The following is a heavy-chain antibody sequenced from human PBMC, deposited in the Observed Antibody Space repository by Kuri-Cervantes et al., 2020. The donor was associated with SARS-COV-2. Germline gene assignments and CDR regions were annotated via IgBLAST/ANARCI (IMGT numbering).Heavy chain of an antibody. CDR1: GLTFSRYA. D-gene: IGHD4-17*01. Sequence: GGSLRLSCAPSGLTFSRYAMIWVRQAPGKGLEWISAIRGGGYTTYYADSVKGRFTISSDNFKNTLYLQMNNLRDEDTAVYYCAKDPHRDYVGAFDFWGQGTLVTVSS. V-gene: IGHV3-23*01. J-gene: IGHJ4*01. CDR2: IRGGGYTT. CDR3: AKDPHRDYVGAFDF.